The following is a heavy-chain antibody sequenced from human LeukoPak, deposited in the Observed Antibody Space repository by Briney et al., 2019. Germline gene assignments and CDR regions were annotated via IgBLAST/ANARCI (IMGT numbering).Heavy chain of an antibody. V-gene: IGHV4-59*01. CDR1: GGSISSYY. CDR3: ARGLMMAVAGRGEFHY. J-gene: IGHJ4*02. CDR2: IYYSGST. Sequence: SETLSLTCTVSGGSISSYYWSWIRQPPGKGLEWIGYIYYSGSTNYNPSLKSRVTISVDTSKNQFSLKLSSVTAAGTAVYYCARGLMMAVAGRGEFHYWGQGTLVTVSS. D-gene: IGHD6-13*01.